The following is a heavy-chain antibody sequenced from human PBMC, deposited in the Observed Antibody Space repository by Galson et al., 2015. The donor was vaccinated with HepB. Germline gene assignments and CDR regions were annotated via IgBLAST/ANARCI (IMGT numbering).Heavy chain of an antibody. J-gene: IGHJ4*02. CDR2: IKQDGSEK. V-gene: IGHV3-7*03. CDR3: ARARYYYDSSGYYYYFDY. Sequence: SLRLSCAASGFTFSSYWMSWVRQAPGKGLEWVANIKQDGSEKYYVDSVKGRFTISRDNAKNSLYLQMNSLRAEDTAVYYCARARYYYDSSGYYYYFDYWGQGTLVTVSS. CDR1: GFTFSSYW. D-gene: IGHD3-22*01.